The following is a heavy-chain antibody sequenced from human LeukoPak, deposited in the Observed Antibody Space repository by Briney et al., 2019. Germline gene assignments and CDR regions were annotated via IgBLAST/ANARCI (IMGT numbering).Heavy chain of an antibody. Sequence: ASVTVSCKASGYTFTGYYMHWVRQAPGQGLEWMGWINPNSGGTNYAQKFQGWVTMTRDTSISTAYMELNRLRSDDTAVYYCARTPRQWLVPFDYWGQGTLVTVSS. D-gene: IGHD6-19*01. V-gene: IGHV1-2*04. J-gene: IGHJ4*02. CDR3: ARTPRQWLVPFDY. CDR2: INPNSGGT. CDR1: GYTFTGYY.